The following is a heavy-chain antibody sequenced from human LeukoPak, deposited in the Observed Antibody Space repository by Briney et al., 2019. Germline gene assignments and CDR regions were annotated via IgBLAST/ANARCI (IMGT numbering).Heavy chain of an antibody. V-gene: IGHV3-48*01. CDR2: ISSSSTTI. CDR1: GFTFNIYS. D-gene: IGHD3-22*01. J-gene: IGHJ4*02. Sequence: PGGSLRLSCAASGFTFNIYSMIWVRQAPGKGLEWVSYISSSSTTIYYADSVKGRFTTSRDNAKNSLYLQMNSLRVEDTAVYYCARGDSTGYYYTEYFDYWGQGTLVTVSS. CDR3: ARGDSTGYYYTEYFDY.